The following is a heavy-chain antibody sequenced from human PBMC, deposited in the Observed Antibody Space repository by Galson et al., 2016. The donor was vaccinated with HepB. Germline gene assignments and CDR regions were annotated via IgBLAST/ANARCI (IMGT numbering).Heavy chain of an antibody. V-gene: IGHV3-33*01. J-gene: IGHJ4*02. CDR2: VWYDEINK. Sequence: SLRLSCAASGFTFNSYGMHWVRQAPGKGLEWVALVWYDEINKFYRDSVKGRFTISRDNSKNTLYLQMKNLRAEDTAVYYCASGTTMTPDYFDYWGQGTLGTVSS. CDR1: GFTFNSYG. CDR3: ASGTTMTPDYFDY. D-gene: IGHD4-17*01.